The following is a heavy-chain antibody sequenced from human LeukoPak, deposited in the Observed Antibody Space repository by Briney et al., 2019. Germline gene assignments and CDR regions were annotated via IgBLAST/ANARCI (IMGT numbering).Heavy chain of an antibody. Sequence: PGGSLRLSCAASGFTFSSYWMSWVRQAPGKGLEWVANIKQDGSEKYYVDSVKGRFTISRDNAKNSLYLQMNSLRAEDTAVYYCASNHIVVVPAAPFDYWGQGTLVTVSS. D-gene: IGHD2-2*01. CDR2: IKQDGSEK. CDR1: GFTFSSYW. J-gene: IGHJ4*02. CDR3: ASNHIVVVPAAPFDY. V-gene: IGHV3-7*01.